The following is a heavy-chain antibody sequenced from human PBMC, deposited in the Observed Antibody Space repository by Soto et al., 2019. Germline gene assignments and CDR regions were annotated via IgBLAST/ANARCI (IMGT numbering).Heavy chain of an antibody. CDR1: GFTFSSYW. J-gene: IGHJ3*01. Sequence: EAQLVESGEGLVQPGGSRRLSCAASGFTFSSYWMHWVRQAPGKGLVWVSRIKFDGSSTNYADSVKGRFTISRDNAKNTLYLEMNSLRAEDTAVYYCARGVPNHYGFYVWGQGTMVTVSS. CDR3: ARGVPNHYGFYV. D-gene: IGHD1-1*01. CDR2: IKFDGSST. V-gene: IGHV3-74*01.